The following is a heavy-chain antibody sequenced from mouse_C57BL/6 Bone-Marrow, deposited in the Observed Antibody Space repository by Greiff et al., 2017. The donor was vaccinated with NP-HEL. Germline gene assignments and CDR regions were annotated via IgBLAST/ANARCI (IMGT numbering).Heavy chain of an antibody. Sequence: KQRPGQGLEWIGRIHPSDSDTNYNQKFKGKATLTVDKSSSTAYMQLSSLTSEDSAVYYCAIGGYGSSYDFDYWGQGTTLTVSS. V-gene: IGHV1-74*01. CDR2: IHPSDSDT. CDR3: AIGGYGSSYDFDY. D-gene: IGHD1-1*01. J-gene: IGHJ2*01.